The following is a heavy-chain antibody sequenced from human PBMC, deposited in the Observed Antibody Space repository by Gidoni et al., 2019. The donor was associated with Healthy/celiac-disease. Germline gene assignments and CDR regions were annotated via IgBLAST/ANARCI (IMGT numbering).Heavy chain of an antibody. D-gene: IGHD3-10*01. Sequence: QVQLQESGPGLVKPSETLSLTCTVAGGSISSYYWSWIRQPPGKGLEWIGYIYYSGSTNYNPSLKSRVTISVDTSKNLFSLKLSSVTAADTAVYYCATRSPHRANYYYGMYVWGQGTTVTVSS. J-gene: IGHJ6*02. CDR2: IYYSGST. V-gene: IGHV4-59*01. CDR1: GGSISSYY. CDR3: ATRSPHRANYYYGMYV.